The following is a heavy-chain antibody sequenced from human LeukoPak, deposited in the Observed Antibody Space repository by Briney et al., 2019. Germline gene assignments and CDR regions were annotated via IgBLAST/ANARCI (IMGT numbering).Heavy chain of an antibody. D-gene: IGHD6-13*01. CDR2: INHSGST. Sequence: PSETLSLTCAVSGGSFSGYYWSWIRQPPGKGLEWIGEINHSGSTNYNPSLKRRVTISVDTTKNQFSLKLSSVTAADTAVYYCARQGSSSWFNWFDPWGQGTLVTVSS. J-gene: IGHJ5*02. V-gene: IGHV4-34*01. CDR1: GGSFSGYY. CDR3: ARQGSSSWFNWFDP.